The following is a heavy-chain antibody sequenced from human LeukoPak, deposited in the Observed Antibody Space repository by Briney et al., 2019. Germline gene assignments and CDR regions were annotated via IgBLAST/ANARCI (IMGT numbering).Heavy chain of an antibody. CDR2: IYYSGST. Sequence: SQSLSLTCTVSGGSISSGGYYWSWIRQHPGKGLEWIGYIYYSGSTYYNPSLKSRVTISVDTSKNQFSLKLSSVTAADTAVYYCARGGSSSWYGPYYYYGMDVWGQGTTVTVSS. J-gene: IGHJ6*02. CDR1: GGSISSGGYY. V-gene: IGHV4-31*03. D-gene: IGHD6-13*01. CDR3: ARGGSSSWYGPYYYYGMDV.